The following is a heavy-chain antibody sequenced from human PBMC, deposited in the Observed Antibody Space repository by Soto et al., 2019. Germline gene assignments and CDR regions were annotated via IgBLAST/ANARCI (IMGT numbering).Heavy chain of an antibody. J-gene: IGHJ4*02. V-gene: IGHV4-39*02. CDR3: ARDKITGLFDY. CDR2: IFYSGGT. D-gene: IGHD2-8*02. Sequence: SETLSLTCTVSGGSISSSSYYWGWIRQPPGKGMERIGNIFYSGGTYYNPSLKSRVTISLDTSKNHFSLKLTSVTAADTAVYYCARDKITGLFDYWGQGTLVTVSS. CDR1: GGSISSSSYY.